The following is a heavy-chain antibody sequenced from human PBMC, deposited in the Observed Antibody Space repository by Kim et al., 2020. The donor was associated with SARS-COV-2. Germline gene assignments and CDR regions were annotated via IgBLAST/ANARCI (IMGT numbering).Heavy chain of an antibody. V-gene: IGHV3-15*01. J-gene: IGHJ5*02. D-gene: IGHD2-2*01. CDR3: TTDRGYCSSTSCYRWFDP. CDR1: GFTFSNAW. CDR2: IKSKTDGGTT. Sequence: GGSLRLSCAASGFTFSNAWMSWVRQAPGKGLEWVGRIKSKTDGGTTDYAAPVKGRFTISRDDSKNTLYLQMNSLKTEDTAVYYCTTDRGYCSSTSCYRWFDPWGQGTLVTVSS.